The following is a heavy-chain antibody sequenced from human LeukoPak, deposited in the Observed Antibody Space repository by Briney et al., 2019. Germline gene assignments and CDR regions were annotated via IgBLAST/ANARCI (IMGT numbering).Heavy chain of an antibody. CDR2: INPNSGGA. J-gene: IGHJ4*02. CDR3: APSLYYYGSGSYQTEGY. V-gene: IGHV1-2*06. Sequence: GASVKVSCKASGYTFTGYYMHWVRQAPGQGLEWMGRINPNSGGANYAQKFQGRVTMTRDTSISTAYMELSRLRSDDTAVYYCAPSLYYYGSGSYQTEGYWGQGTLVTASS. CDR1: GYTFTGYY. D-gene: IGHD3-10*01.